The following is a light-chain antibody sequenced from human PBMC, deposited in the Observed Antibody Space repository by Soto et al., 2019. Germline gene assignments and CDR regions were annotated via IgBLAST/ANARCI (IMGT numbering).Light chain of an antibody. V-gene: IGKV1-33*01. CDR1: QDISNY. CDR2: DAS. Sequence: DIQMTQSPSSLSASVGDRVTITCQASQDISNYLNWYQQKPGKAPKLLIYDASNLETGVPSRFSGSGSGTDFTFTISSLQPEDIETYYCQQYDNRPQAFTLGPGTKVDIK. J-gene: IGKJ3*01. CDR3: QQYDNRPQAFT.